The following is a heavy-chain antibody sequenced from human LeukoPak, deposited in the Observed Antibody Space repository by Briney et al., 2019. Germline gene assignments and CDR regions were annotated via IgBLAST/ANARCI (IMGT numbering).Heavy chain of an antibody. J-gene: IGHJ4*02. CDR2: ISDSGGST. D-gene: IGHD1-1*01. CDR3: AFKVTTGRIY. Sequence: GGSLRLSCAASGFTLSTYAMNWVRQAPGKGLEWVSAISDSGGSTYHADSVKGRFTISRDNSKKTVYLQINSLRAEDTAIYYCAFKVTTGRIYWGQGTLVTVSS. V-gene: IGHV3-23*01. CDR1: GFTLSTYA.